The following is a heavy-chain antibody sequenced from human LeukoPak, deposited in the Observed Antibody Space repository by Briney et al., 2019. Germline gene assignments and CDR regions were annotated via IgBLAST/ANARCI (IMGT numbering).Heavy chain of an antibody. CDR1: GFTFSSYS. CDR3: ARLARPPPSSNWFDP. D-gene: IGHD6-13*01. Sequence: GGSLRLSCAASGFTFSSYSMNWVRQAPGKGLEWVSSISSSSSYIYYADSVKGRFTISRDNAKNSLYLQMNSLRAEDTAVYYCARLARPPPSSNWFDPWGQGTLVTVSS. V-gene: IGHV3-21*01. CDR2: ISSSSSYI. J-gene: IGHJ5*02.